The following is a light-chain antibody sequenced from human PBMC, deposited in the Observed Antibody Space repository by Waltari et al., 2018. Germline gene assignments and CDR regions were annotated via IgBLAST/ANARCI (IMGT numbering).Light chain of an antibody. CDR1: QHITSW. V-gene: IGKV1-5*03. Sequence: DIQMTQSPSTLSASVGDRVTITCRASQHITSWLAWYQQIPGKPPKLLIYKASTLESGVPSRFSGSGSGTEFTLTISSLQPDDFATYYCQQYNSYPWTFGHGTKVELK. CDR3: QQYNSYPWT. J-gene: IGKJ1*01. CDR2: KAS.